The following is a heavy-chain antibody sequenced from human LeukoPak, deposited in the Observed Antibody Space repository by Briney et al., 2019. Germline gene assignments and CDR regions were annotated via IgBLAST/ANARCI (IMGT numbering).Heavy chain of an antibody. CDR2: IWYDGSNK. D-gene: IGHD1-26*01. Sequence: SGGSLRLSCAASGFTFSSYGMHWVRQAPGKGLEWVAVIWYDGSNKYYADSVKGRFSISRDNANNSLYLQMNSLRAEDTAVYYCVRDSGSSYGYYFLHWDQGTLVTVSS. CDR3: VRDSGSSYGYYFLH. J-gene: IGHJ1*01. V-gene: IGHV3-33*01. CDR1: GFTFSSYG.